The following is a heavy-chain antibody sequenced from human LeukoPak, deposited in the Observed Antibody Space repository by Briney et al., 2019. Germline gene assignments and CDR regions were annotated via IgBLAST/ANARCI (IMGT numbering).Heavy chain of an antibody. CDR1: GGSISSYY. J-gene: IGHJ6*02. V-gene: IGHV4-59*01. CDR3: ARSGIAVAGTDYYYGMDV. CDR2: IYYSGST. D-gene: IGHD6-19*01. Sequence: SETLSLTCTVSGGSISSYYWSWIRQPPGQGLEWIGYIYYSGSTNYNASLKSRVSISVDTSKNQFSLKLSSVTAADTAVYYCARSGIAVAGTDYYYGMDVWGQGTTVTVSS.